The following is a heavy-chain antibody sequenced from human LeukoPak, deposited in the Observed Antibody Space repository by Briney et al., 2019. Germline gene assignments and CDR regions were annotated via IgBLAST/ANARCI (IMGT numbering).Heavy chain of an antibody. CDR2: FDPEDGET. Sequence: ASVKVSCKVSGYTLTELSMHWVRQAPGKGLEWMGGFDPEDGETIYAQKFQGRVTMTEDTSTDTAYMELSSLRSEDTAVYYCARDVVGRGYCSGGTCFPDYYGMDVWGQGTTVTVSS. CDR1: GYTLTELS. D-gene: IGHD2-15*01. V-gene: IGHV1-24*01. CDR3: ARDVVGRGYCSGGTCFPDYYGMDV. J-gene: IGHJ6*02.